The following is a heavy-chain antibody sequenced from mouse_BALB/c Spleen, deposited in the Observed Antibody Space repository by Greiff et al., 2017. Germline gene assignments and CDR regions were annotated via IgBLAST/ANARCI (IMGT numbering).Heavy chain of an antibody. D-gene: IGHD5-1*01. J-gene: IGHJ3*01. CDR3: VRPVPFAY. Sequence: EVKLLESGGGLVQPKGSLKLSCAASGFTFNTYAMNWVRQAPGKGLEWVARIRSKSNNYATYYADSVKDRFTISRDDSQSMLYLQMNNLKTEDTAMYYCVRPVPFAYWGQGTLVAVSA. CDR2: IRSKSNNYAT. CDR1: GFTFNTYA. V-gene: IGHV10-1*02.